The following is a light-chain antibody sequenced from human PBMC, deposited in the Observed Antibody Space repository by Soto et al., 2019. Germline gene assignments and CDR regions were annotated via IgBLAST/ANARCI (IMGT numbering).Light chain of an antibody. J-gene: IGLJ1*01. V-gene: IGLV1-40*01. CDR3: QSYDSSLSGCV. CDR2: GNS. Sequence: QSVLTQPPSVSGAPGQRVTISCTGSSSNIGAGYDVHWYQQLPGTAPKLLIYGNSSRPSGVPDRFSGSKSGTSASLAITGLQAEDEADYYCQSYDSSLSGCVFXTGTKVTVL. CDR1: SSNIGAGYD.